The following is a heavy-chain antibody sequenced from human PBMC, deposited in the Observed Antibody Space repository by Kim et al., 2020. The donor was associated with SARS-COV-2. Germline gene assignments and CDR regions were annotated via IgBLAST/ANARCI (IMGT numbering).Heavy chain of an antibody. CDR3: ARNSGGVVDFYFDY. Sequence: NPSLKSRVTISVDTSKNQFSLKLGSVTAADTAVYYCARNSGGVVDFYFDYWGQGTLVTVSS. D-gene: IGHD3-16*01. J-gene: IGHJ4*02. V-gene: IGHV4-39*01.